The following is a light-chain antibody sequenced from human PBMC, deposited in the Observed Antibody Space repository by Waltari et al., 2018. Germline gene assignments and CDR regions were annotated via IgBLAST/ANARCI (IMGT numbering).Light chain of an antibody. J-gene: IGKJ3*01. Sequence: DIVMTQSPDSLAVSLGERVPINCTSSQSIFYSSNNKNYLAWYQQKPGQPPTLLIYWASSREFGVPKRFSGSGSGTDFTLTISSLEAEDVAIYYCQQYYSMPLTFGPGTTVEI. CDR2: WAS. CDR1: QSIFYSSNNKNY. V-gene: IGKV4-1*01. CDR3: QQYYSMPLT.